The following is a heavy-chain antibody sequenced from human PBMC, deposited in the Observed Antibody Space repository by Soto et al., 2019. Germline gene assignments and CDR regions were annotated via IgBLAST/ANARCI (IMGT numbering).Heavy chain of an antibody. Sequence: SETLSLTCTLSGGSISSYYWRLIRQSPRKGLEWNGYIYYSGRTKYNPSLKKRVTISVDTSKNHFSLKVSTVVPAVLPVYECQRGRGDTDMAWYCWGQGTRVTFAS. J-gene: IGHJ4*02. V-gene: IGHV4-59*01. D-gene: IGHD5-18*01. CDR3: QRGRGDTDMAWYC. CDR1: GGSISSYY. CDR2: IYYSGRT.